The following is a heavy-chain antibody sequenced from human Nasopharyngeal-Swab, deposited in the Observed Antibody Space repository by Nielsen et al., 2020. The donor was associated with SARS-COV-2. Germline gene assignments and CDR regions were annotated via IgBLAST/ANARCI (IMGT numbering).Heavy chain of an antibody. V-gene: IGHV3-73*01. CDR2: IRSKANSYAT. J-gene: IGHJ3*02. CDR3: ARDYDFWSGYYTGGAFDI. Sequence: WIRQPPGKGLEWVGRIRSKANSYATAYAASVKGRFTISRDDSKNTAYLQMNSLKTEDTAVYYCARDYDFWSGYYTGGAFDIWGQGTMVTVSS. D-gene: IGHD3-3*01.